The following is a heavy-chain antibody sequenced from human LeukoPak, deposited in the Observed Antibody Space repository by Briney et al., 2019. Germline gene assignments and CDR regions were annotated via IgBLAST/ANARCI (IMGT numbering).Heavy chain of an antibody. V-gene: IGHV3-53*01. CDR2: IYSGGST. Sequence: GGSLRLSCAASGLTVSSNYMSWVRQAPGKGLEWVSVIYSGGSTYYADSVKGRFTISRDNSKNTLYLQMNSLRPEDTAVYYCARDLPPAPWNGMDVWGQGTTDTVSS. CDR3: ARDLPPAPWNGMDV. J-gene: IGHJ6*02. CDR1: GLTVSSNY. D-gene: IGHD2-2*01.